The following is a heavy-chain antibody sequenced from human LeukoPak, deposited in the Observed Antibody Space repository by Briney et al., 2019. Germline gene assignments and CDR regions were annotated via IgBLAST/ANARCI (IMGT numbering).Heavy chain of an antibody. D-gene: IGHD6-13*01. CDR2: IYYSGST. Sequence: SETLSLTCTVSGGSISSYYWSWIRQPPGKGLEWIGYIYYSGSTNYNPSLKSRATISVDTSKNQFSLKLSSVTAADTAVYYCARSGVRYSSSWYLVYWGQGTLVTVSS. V-gene: IGHV4-59*01. CDR3: ARSGVRYSSSWYLVY. CDR1: GGSISSYY. J-gene: IGHJ4*02.